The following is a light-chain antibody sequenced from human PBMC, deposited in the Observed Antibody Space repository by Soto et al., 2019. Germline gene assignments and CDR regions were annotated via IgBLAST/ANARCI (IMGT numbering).Light chain of an antibody. V-gene: IGLV1-44*01. J-gene: IGLJ1*01. Sequence: QSVLTQPPSASGAPGQRVTISCSGSSSNIGSNTVNWYQQLPGTAPKLLMYSFNERPSGVPDRFSGSKSGTSASLAIRGLQFEDEAYYYCAAWDDSLNGYVFGTGTKLTVL. CDR1: SSNIGSNT. CDR3: AAWDDSLNGYV. CDR2: SFN.